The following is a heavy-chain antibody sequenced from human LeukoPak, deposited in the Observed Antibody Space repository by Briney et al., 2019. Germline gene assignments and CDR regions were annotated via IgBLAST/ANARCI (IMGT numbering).Heavy chain of an antibody. D-gene: IGHD6-13*01. V-gene: IGHV4-34*01. CDR2: VNHSGST. Sequence: TSETLSLTCAVYGGSFSGYYWSWIRQPPGKGLEWIGEVNHSGSTNYNPSLKSRVTISVDTSKNQFSLKLSSVTAADTAVYYCARDRQLVNNYYYGMDVWGQGTTVTVSS. CDR3: ARDRQLVNNYYYGMDV. CDR1: GGSFSGYY. J-gene: IGHJ6*02.